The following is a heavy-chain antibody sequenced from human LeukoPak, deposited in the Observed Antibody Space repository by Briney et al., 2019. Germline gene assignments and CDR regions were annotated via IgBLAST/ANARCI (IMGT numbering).Heavy chain of an antibody. Sequence: PSETLSLTCTVSGGSISSSSYYWGWIRQPPGKGLEWIGNIYYSGSTYYNPSLKSRVTISVDTSRNQFSLRLSSVTAADTAVYYCAKRCSSSSCPDGFDPWGQGTLVAVSS. CDR2: IYYSGST. V-gene: IGHV4-39*01. J-gene: IGHJ5*02. D-gene: IGHD2-2*01. CDR3: AKRCSSSSCPDGFDP. CDR1: GGSISSSSYY.